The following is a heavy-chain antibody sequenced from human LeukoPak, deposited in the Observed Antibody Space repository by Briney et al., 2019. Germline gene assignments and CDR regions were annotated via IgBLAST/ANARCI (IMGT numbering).Heavy chain of an antibody. J-gene: IGHJ4*02. D-gene: IGHD4-23*01. V-gene: IGHV3-30*18. CDR1: GFTFSSYG. CDR2: ISYDGSNK. Sequence: GGSLRLSCAASGFTFSSYGMHWVRQAPGKGLEWVAVISYDGSNKYYVDSVKGRFTISRDNSKNTLYLQMNSLRAEDTAVYYCAKDPHGGNSYYFDYWGQGTLVTVSS. CDR3: AKDPHGGNSYYFDY.